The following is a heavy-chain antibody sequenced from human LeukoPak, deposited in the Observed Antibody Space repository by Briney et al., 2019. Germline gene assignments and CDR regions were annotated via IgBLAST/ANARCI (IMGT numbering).Heavy chain of an antibody. Sequence: ASVKVSCKASGGTFSSYAISWVRQAPGQGLEWMGGIIPIFGTANYAQKFQGRVTIIADESTSTAYMELSSLRSEDTAVYYCAKVSIAARSPYYYGMDVWGQGTTVTVSS. V-gene: IGHV1-69*13. J-gene: IGHJ6*02. D-gene: IGHD6-6*01. CDR3: AKVSIAARSPYYYGMDV. CDR1: GGTFSSYA. CDR2: IIPIFGTA.